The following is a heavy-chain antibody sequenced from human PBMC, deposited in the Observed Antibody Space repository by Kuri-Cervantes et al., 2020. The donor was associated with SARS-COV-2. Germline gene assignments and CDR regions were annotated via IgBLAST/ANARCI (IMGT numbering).Heavy chain of an antibody. CDR2: IYYSGST. CDR3: ARTHYATLLDI. D-gene: IGHD2-2*01. Sequence: SETLSLTCAVYGGSFSGYYWSWIRQPPGKGLEWIGYIYYSGSTNYNPSLKSRVTISVDTSKNQFSLKLGSVTAADTAVYYCARTHYATLLDIWGQGTMVTVSS. J-gene: IGHJ3*02. CDR1: GGSFSGYY. V-gene: IGHV4-59*01.